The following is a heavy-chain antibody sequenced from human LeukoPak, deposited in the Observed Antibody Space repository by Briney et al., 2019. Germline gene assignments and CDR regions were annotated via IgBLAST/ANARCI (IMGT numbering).Heavy chain of an antibody. V-gene: IGHV3-7*03. J-gene: IGHJ6*03. CDR3: AKAPGGPAAKSMDYYYYMDV. Sequence: GGSLRLSCAASGFTFSNYWMSWVRQAPGKGLEWVATIKQDGSEKYYADSVKGRFTSSRDNAKNSLSLQMNSLRAEDTAVYYCAKAPGGPAAKSMDYYYYMDVWGKGTTVTVSS. CDR2: IKQDGSEK. CDR1: GFTFSNYW. D-gene: IGHD2-2*01.